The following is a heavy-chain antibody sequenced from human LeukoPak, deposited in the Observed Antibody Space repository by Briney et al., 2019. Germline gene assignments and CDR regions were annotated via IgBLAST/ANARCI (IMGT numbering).Heavy chain of an antibody. CDR1: GFTFSSYA. Sequence: SGGSLRLSCAASGFTFSSYAMSWVRQAPGKGLEWVSAISGSGDITYYADSVKGRFTISRDNSKKTLYLQMNSLKTEDTAVYYCTTDFWSGYYYFDYWGQGTLVTVSS. CDR2: ISGSGDIT. V-gene: IGHV3-23*01. CDR3: TTDFWSGYYYFDY. J-gene: IGHJ4*02. D-gene: IGHD3-3*01.